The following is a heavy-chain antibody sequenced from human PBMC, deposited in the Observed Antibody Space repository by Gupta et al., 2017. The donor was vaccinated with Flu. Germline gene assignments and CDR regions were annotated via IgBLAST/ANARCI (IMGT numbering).Heavy chain of an antibody. D-gene: IGHD3-16*01. CDR1: GFTFSNYW. Sequence: EVQLVESGGGLVQPGGSLILSCAASGFTFSNYWMHWVRQAPGKGLVWVSRINSDGSSTTYADSVKGRFTISRDNAKNTLYLQMNSLRAEDTAVYYCAKGGLKVFDYWGQGTLVTVSS. J-gene: IGHJ4*02. CDR2: INSDGSST. CDR3: AKGGLKVFDY. V-gene: IGHV3-74*01.